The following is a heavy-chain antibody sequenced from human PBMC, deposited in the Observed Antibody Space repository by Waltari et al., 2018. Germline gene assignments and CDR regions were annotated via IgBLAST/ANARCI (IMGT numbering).Heavy chain of an antibody. CDR2: ISSSSSYI. Sequence: VQLQESGPGLVKPSGTLSLTCAVSGGSISSSNWWSWVRQAPGKGLEWVSSISSSSSYIYYADSVKGRFTISRDNAKNSLYLQMNSLRAEDTAVYYCARVGPVQHWGQGTLVTVSS. CDR1: GGSISSSN. V-gene: IGHV3-21*01. CDR3: ARVGPVQH. J-gene: IGHJ1*01.